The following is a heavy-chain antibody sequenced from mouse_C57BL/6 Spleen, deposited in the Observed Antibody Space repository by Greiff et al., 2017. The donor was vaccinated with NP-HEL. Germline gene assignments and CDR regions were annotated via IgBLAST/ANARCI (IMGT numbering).Heavy chain of an antibody. Sequence: EVMLVESGGDLVKPGGSLKLSCAASGFTFSSYGMSWVRQTPDKRLEWVATISSGGSYTYYPDSVKGRFTISRDNAKNTLYLQMSSLKSEDTAMYYCARHYDYDVAMDYWGQGTSVTVSS. D-gene: IGHD2-4*01. J-gene: IGHJ4*01. CDR1: GFTFSSYG. CDR3: ARHYDYDVAMDY. CDR2: ISSGGSYT. V-gene: IGHV5-6*01.